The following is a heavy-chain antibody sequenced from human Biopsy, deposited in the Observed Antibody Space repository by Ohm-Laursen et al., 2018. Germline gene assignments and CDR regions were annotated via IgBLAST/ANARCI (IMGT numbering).Heavy chain of an antibody. D-gene: IGHD2-15*01. Sequence: PSDTLSLTCTVFGKTFSDYQWSWIRQPPGKGLEWIGQINQAGTTNYNPSLKSRVSISADASKYEFSLRLTSVTAADTAVYYCALETTYCSGNRCYPDGMDVWGQGTTVTVSS. V-gene: IGHV4-34*08. J-gene: IGHJ6*02. CDR2: INQAGTT. CDR3: ALETTYCSGNRCYPDGMDV. CDR1: GKTFSDYQ.